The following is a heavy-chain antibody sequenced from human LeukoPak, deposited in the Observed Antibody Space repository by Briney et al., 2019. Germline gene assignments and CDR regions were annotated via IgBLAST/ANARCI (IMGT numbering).Heavy chain of an antibody. CDR3: ARDPATVTSHFDY. CDR2: IWHDGSKT. V-gene: IGHV3-33*01. J-gene: IGHJ4*02. D-gene: IGHD4-17*01. CDR1: GFIFSRYD. Sequence: GTSLRLSCVGSGFIFSRYDMHWVRQAPGKGLEWVALIWHDGSKTQYADSVKGRFTISRDDSKRTLYAQMNSLRVDDTAVYFCARDPATVTSHFDYWGQGALVTVSS.